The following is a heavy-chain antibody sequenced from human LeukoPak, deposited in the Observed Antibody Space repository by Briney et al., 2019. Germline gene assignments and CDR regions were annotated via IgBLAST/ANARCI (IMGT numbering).Heavy chain of an antibody. CDR1: GGTFSSYA. J-gene: IGHJ4*02. D-gene: IGHD1-26*01. CDR2: IIPILGIA. V-gene: IGHV1-69*04. CDR3: ARSVGDRVEATTVDY. Sequence: GASVKVSCKASGGTFSSYAISWVRQAPGQGLEWMGRIIPILGIANYAQKFQGRVTITADKSTSTAYMELSSLRSEDTAVYYCARSVGDRVEATTVDYWGQGTLVTVSS.